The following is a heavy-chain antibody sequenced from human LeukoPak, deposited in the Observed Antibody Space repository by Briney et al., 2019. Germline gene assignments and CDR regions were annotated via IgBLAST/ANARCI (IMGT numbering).Heavy chain of an antibody. CDR3: ARHRRLRWRGYYYGMDV. CDR2: IYYSGST. Sequence: SETLSLTCTVSGGSISSYYWSWIRQPPGKGLEWIGYIYYSGSTNYNPSLKSRVTISVDTSKNQFSLKLSSVTAADTAVYYCARHRRLRWRGYYYGMDVWGQGTTVTVSS. CDR1: GGSISSYY. J-gene: IGHJ6*02. V-gene: IGHV4-59*08. D-gene: IGHD4-23*01.